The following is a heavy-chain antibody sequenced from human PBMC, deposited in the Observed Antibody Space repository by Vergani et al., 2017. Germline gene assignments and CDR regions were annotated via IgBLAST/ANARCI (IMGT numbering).Heavy chain of an antibody. V-gene: IGHV3-23*01. CDR1: GFTFSSYA. J-gene: IGHJ6*02. D-gene: IGHD2-8*01. Sequence: EVQLLESGGGLVQPGGSLRLSCAASGFTFSSYAMSWVRQAPGKGLEWVSAIRGSGGSTYYADSVKGRFTISRDNSKNTLYLQMNSLRAEDTAVYYCAKGEEDIVLIGGMDVWGQGTTVTVSS. CDR2: IRGSGGST. CDR3: AKGEEDIVLIGGMDV.